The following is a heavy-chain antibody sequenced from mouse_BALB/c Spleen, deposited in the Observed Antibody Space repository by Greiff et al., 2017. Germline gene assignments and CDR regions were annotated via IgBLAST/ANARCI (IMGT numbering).Heavy chain of an antibody. CDR2: IWGDGST. D-gene: IGHD1-1*01. J-gene: IGHJ1*01. V-gene: IGHV2-6-7*01. CDR1: GFSLTGYG. Sequence: VHLVESGPGLVAPSQSLSITCTVSGFSLTGYGVNWVRQPPGKGLEWLGMIWGDGSTDYNSALKSRLSISKDNSKSQVFLKMNSLQTDDTARYYCARLLTTVVADWYFDVWGAGTTVTVSS. CDR3: ARLLTTVVADWYFDV.